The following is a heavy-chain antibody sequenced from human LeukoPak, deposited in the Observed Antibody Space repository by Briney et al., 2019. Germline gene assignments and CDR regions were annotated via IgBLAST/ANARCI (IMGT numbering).Heavy chain of an antibody. CDR3: ARGPRDYYYGMDV. J-gene: IGHJ6*02. D-gene: IGHD3-10*01. CDR2: ISGSGGST. CDR1: GFTFSDYY. V-gene: IGHV3-23*01. Sequence: SGGSLRLSCAASGFTFSDYYMIWVRQAPGKGLEWVSAISGSGGSTYYADSVKGRFTISRDNSKNTLYLQMNSLRAEDTAVYYCARGPRDYYYGMDVWGQGTTVTVSS.